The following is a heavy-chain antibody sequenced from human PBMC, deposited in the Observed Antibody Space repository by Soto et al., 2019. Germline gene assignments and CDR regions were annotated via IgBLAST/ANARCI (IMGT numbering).Heavy chain of an antibody. CDR2: ISPKKGNT. V-gene: IGHV1-18*01. D-gene: IGHD2-15*01. CDR3: AREHLPNCDTTSCYLPWLQP. Sequence: QVQLVQSGPEVKRSGASVTVSCKTSGYSFLNYGITWVRQAPGQGLEWMGWISPKKGNTNYAQKFQGRVTLTTNASTSIVYMQLRSLKSDDTPVYYCAREHLPNCDTTSCYLPWLQPWGQGTLVAVSS. CDR1: GYSFLNYG. J-gene: IGHJ5*02.